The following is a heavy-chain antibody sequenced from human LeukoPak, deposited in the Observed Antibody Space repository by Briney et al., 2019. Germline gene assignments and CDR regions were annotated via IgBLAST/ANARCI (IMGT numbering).Heavy chain of an antibody. Sequence: SETLSLTCTVSVGSVSSHYWTWIRQPAGKGLEWIGRIYTSGSINYNPSLKSRVTMSVDTAKNQFSLKLSSVSAADTAVYYCARARLERYMDVWGKGTTVTVSS. J-gene: IGHJ6*03. CDR1: VGSVSSHY. V-gene: IGHV4-4*07. CDR3: ARARLERYMDV. CDR2: IYTSGSI. D-gene: IGHD1-1*01.